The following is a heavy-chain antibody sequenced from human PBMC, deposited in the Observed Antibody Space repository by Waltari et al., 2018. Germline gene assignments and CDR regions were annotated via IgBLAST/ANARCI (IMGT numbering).Heavy chain of an antibody. CDR3: SRHDPLDY. J-gene: IGHJ4*02. Sequence: KGLEWVGRVRTKTNNYATAYGAAVKGRFTISRDDSRNVAYLQMNSLKTEDTALYYCSRHDPLDYWGQGTLVTVSS. CDR2: VRTKTNNYAT. V-gene: IGHV3-73*01.